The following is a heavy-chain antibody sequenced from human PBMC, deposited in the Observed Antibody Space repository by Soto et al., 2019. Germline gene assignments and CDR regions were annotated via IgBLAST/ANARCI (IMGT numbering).Heavy chain of an antibody. D-gene: IGHD6-13*01. CDR2: IYNRGST. CDR3: ARGGIAAAGPVGFDP. Sequence: PSETLSLTCTVFGGPISSPYWSWIRQPPGKGLEWIGHIYNRGSTNYNPSLKSRVTISLDMSKNHFSLKLSSVTAADTAVYYCARGGIAAAGPVGFDPWGQGTLVTVSS. V-gene: IGHV4-59*08. J-gene: IGHJ5*02. CDR1: GGPISSPY.